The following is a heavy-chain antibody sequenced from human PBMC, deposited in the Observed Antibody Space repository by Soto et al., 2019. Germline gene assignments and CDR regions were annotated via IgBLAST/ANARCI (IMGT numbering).Heavy chain of an antibody. CDR2: VYYSGTT. Sequence: PSETLSLTCSVSGGSVSNKTYYWSWIRQPPGKRLEWIGYVYYSGTTNYNPSLKSRVTISVDLSKNQFSLRLSSVTTADTALYYCARTTAVPNTLRSRYSYGYVDYWGQGTLVTVSS. CDR1: GGSVSNKTYY. J-gene: IGHJ4*02. CDR3: ARTTAVPNTLRSRYSYGYVDY. D-gene: IGHD5-18*01. V-gene: IGHV4-61*01.